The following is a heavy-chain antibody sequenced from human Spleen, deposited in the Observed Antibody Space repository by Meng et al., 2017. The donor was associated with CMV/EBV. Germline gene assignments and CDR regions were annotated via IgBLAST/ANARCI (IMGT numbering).Heavy chain of an antibody. Sequence: GESLKISCAASGFTFSSYAMSWVRQAPGKGLEWVSTISGDGDTTYYADSVKGRFTLSRDNSKDTVYLQMSSLRAEDTALYYCAKDLRVLRGIIKSYYGMDVWGQGTLVTVSS. D-gene: IGHD3-10*01. CDR3: AKDLRVLRGIIKSYYGMDV. J-gene: IGHJ6*02. V-gene: IGHV3-23*01. CDR2: ISGDGDTT. CDR1: GFTFSSYA.